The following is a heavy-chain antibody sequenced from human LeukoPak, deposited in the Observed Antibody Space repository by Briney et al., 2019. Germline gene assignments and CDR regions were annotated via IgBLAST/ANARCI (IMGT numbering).Heavy chain of an antibody. D-gene: IGHD6-13*01. J-gene: IGHJ4*02. CDR1: GFTFSSYA. CDR2: IGASDGRT. V-gene: IGHV3-23*01. CDR3: ARIEAAASRAYYFDY. Sequence: PGGSLRLSCAASGFTFSSYAMAWVRQAPGRGLGWVSSIGASDGRTYYADSVKGRFTISRDNSKNTLYLQMNSLRAEDTAVYYCARIEAAASRAYYFDYWGQGTLVTVSS.